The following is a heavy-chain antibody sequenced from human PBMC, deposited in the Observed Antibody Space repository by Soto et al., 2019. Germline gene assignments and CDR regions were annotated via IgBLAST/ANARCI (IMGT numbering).Heavy chain of an antibody. V-gene: IGHV3-23*01. Sequence: GSLRLSCAASGFTFSNYAMSWVRQAPGKGLEWVSGISGSGGYTYYADSVKGRFTISRDNPKNTLYLQMNSLGAEDTAIYYCAKGYCSGGSCHTFDYWGQGALVTVSS. J-gene: IGHJ4*02. CDR1: GFTFSNYA. CDR2: ISGSGGYT. D-gene: IGHD2-15*01. CDR3: AKGYCSGGSCHTFDY.